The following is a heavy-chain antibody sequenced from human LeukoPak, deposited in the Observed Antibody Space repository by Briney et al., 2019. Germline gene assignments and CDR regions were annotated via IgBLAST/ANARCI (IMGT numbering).Heavy chain of an antibody. V-gene: IGHV4-34*01. J-gene: IGHJ4*02. CDR2: INHSGST. CDR3: ARGLYFDY. CDR1: GGSFSGYY. Sequence: SETLSLTCAVYGGSFSGYYWSWIRQPPGKGLEWIGEINHSGSTNYNPSLKSRVTISVDTSKNQFSLKLSSVTAADTAVYYCARGLYFDYWGQGTLVTVSS.